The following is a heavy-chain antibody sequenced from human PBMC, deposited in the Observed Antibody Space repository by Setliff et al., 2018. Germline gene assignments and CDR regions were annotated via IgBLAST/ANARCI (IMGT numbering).Heavy chain of an antibody. V-gene: IGHV4-39*01. D-gene: IGHD6-13*01. CDR3: ARITRGDAAVTDY. J-gene: IGHJ4*02. Sequence: SETLSLTCTVSGDSISSDDYYWGWIRQPPGKGLEWIGSFFYSGSTFYNPSLKSRLSISVDTSKRQFSLKVSSMTAADTAVYYCARITRGDAAVTDYWGQGTLVTVSS. CDR1: GDSISSDDYY. CDR2: FFYSGST.